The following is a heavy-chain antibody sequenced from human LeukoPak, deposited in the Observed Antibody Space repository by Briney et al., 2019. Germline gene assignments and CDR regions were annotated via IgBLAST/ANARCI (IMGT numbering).Heavy chain of an antibody. J-gene: IGHJ4*02. V-gene: IGHV4-4*07. D-gene: IGHD1-1*01. CDR1: GGSISNYY. CDR2: IHINGNT. CDR3: ARDRVTWNDDGFDY. Sequence: SETLFLTCTVSGGSISNYYWSWIRKPAGKGLEWIGRIHINGNTNYNPSLKSRVTMSVDKSKNQLSLKLSSVTAPDTAVYYCARDRVTWNDDGFDYWGQGTLVTVSS.